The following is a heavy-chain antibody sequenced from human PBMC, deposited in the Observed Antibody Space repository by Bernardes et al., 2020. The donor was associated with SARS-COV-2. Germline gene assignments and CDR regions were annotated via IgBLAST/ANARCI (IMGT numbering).Heavy chain of an antibody. D-gene: IGHD1-26*01. CDR3: AKDMSGSYYGDAFDI. Sequence: VGSLSLSCAASGFTFSSYAMSWVRQAPGKGLEWVSAISGSGGSTYYADSVKGRFTISRDNSKNTLYLQMNSLRAEDTAVYYCAKDMSGSYYGDAFDIWGQGTMVTVSS. CDR1: GFTFSSYA. J-gene: IGHJ3*02. V-gene: IGHV3-23*01. CDR2: ISGSGGST.